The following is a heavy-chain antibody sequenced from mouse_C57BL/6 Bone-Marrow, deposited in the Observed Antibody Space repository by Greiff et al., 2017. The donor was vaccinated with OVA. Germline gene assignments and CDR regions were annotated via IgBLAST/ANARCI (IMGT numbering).Heavy chain of an antibody. CDR1: GFTFSDYY. J-gene: IGHJ4*01. Sequence: EVKLVESGGGLVQPGGSLKLSCAASGFTFSDYYMYWVRQTPEKRLEWVAYISNGGGSTYYPATVKGRFTISRDNAKNTLYLQLSRLKSEDTAVYYCERRCDYDWAMDYWCQGISVTVSS. CDR3: ERRCDYDWAMDY. D-gene: IGHD2-4*01. V-gene: IGHV5-12*01. CDR2: ISNGGGST.